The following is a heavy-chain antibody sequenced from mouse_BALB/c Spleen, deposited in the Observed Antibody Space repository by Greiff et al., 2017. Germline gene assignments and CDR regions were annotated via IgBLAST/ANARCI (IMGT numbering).Heavy chain of an antibody. CDR1: GYTFTSYV. Sequence: LVESGPELVKPGASVKMSCKASGYTFTSYVMHWVKQKPGQGLEWIGYINPYNDGTKYNEKFKGKATLTSDKSSSTAYMELSSLTSEDSAVYYCARRGYYGAFDYWGQGTTLTVSS. CDR2: INPYNDGT. J-gene: IGHJ2*01. D-gene: IGHD1-1*01. CDR3: ARRGYYGAFDY. V-gene: IGHV1-14*01.